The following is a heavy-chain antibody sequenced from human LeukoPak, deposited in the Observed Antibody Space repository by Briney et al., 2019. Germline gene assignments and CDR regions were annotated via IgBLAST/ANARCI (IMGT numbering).Heavy chain of an antibody. CDR3: AADPLFGELSAESVWFDP. J-gene: IGHJ5*02. CDR1: GFTFSSYE. CDR2: ISSSGSTI. D-gene: IGHD3-10*02. Sequence: GGSLRLSCAASGFTFSSYEMNWVRQAPGKGLEWVSYISSSGSTIYYADSVKGRFTISRDNAKNSLYLQMNSLRAEDTAVYYCAADPLFGELSAESVWFDPCGQGTLVTVSS. V-gene: IGHV3-48*03.